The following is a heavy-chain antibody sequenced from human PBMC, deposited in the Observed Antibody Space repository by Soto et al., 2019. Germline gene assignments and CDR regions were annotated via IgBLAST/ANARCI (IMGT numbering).Heavy chain of an antibody. V-gene: IGHV1-18*01. CDR3: ARSLDGLAVTGGHYADY. Sequence: SVKVSCKASCCTFIRYGISWVRQAPGQGLEWMGWVSAYDGNTNDAQKFQGRVTMTTATATHTAYMELSSLRSDDTAVYYCARSLDGLAVTGGHYADYWG. CDR2: VSAYDGNT. J-gene: IGHJ4*01. D-gene: IGHD6-19*01. CDR1: CCTFIRYG.